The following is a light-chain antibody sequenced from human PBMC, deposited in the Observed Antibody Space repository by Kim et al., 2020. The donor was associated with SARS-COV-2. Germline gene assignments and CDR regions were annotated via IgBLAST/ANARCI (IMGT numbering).Light chain of an antibody. Sequence: LTQPHSVSESPGKTVTISCTRSSGSIASNYVQWYQQRPGSSPTTVIYKDNQRPSGVPDRFSGSIDSSSNSASLTISGLKTEDEADYYCQSYDSSNRVFGGGTQLTVL. CDR2: KDN. V-gene: IGLV6-57*01. CDR1: SGSIASNY. CDR3: QSYDSSNRV. J-gene: IGLJ3*02.